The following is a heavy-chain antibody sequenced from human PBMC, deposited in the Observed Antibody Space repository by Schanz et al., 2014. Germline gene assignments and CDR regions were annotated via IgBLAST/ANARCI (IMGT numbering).Heavy chain of an antibody. V-gene: IGHV4-4*02. Sequence: QVQLQESGPGLVKPSGTLSLTCVVSGGSISSGVWWTWARQSPGKGLEWIGEIFHSGTTNYNPSLESRVTISVDHSKNQFSFILSSMTAAYPAVYYCARIRGPYYFAMDVWGQGTMVSVSS. D-gene: IGHD3-10*01. CDR1: GGSISSGVW. CDR2: IFHSGTT. J-gene: IGHJ6*02. CDR3: ARIRGPYYFAMDV.